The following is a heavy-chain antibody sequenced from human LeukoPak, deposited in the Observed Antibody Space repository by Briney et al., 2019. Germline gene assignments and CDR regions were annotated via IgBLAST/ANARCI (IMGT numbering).Heavy chain of an antibody. V-gene: IGHV3-23*01. CDR1: GFTFSSYA. CDR2: ISGSGGST. CDR3: AKEQVSRGATPPFDY. Sequence: GGSLRLSCAASGFTFSSYAMSWVRQAPGKGLEWVSAISGSGGSTYYADSEKGRFTISRDNSKNTLYLQMNSLRAEDTAVYYCAKEQVSRGATPPFDYWGQGTLVTVSS. J-gene: IGHJ4*02. D-gene: IGHD1-26*01.